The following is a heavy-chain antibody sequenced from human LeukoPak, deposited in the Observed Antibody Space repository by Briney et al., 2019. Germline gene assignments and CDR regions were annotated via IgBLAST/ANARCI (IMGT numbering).Heavy chain of an antibody. V-gene: IGHV3-15*07. CDR3: TTDYYDSSGYYYYFDY. Sequence: GGSLRLSCAASGFTFSSYWMNWARQAPGKGLEWVGRIKSKTDGGTTDYAAPVKGRFTISRDDSKNTLYLQMNSLKTEDTAVYYCTTDYYDSSGYYYYFDYWGQGTLVTVSS. D-gene: IGHD3-22*01. CDR2: IKSKTDGGTT. CDR1: GFTFSSYW. J-gene: IGHJ4*02.